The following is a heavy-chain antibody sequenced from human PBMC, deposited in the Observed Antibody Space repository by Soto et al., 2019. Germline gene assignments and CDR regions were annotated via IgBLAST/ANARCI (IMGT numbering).Heavy chain of an antibody. V-gene: IGHV1-69*06. CDR1: GGTFSSYA. CDR3: ARLTHSSGWYYYFDY. CDR2: IIPIFGTA. D-gene: IGHD3-22*01. J-gene: IGHJ4*02. Sequence: ASVKVSCKASGGTFSSYAISWVRQALGQGLEWMGGIIPIFGTANYAQKFQGRVTITADKSTSTAYMELSSLRSEDTAVYYCARLTHSSGWYYYFDYWGQGTLVTVSS.